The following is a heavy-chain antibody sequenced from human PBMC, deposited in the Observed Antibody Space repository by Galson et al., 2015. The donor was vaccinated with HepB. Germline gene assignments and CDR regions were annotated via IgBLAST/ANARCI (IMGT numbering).Heavy chain of an antibody. J-gene: IGHJ6*03. Sequence: SVKVSCKASGYTFKNYDINWVRQATGQGLEWMGRMNPNSGDADYAQKFQGRVTMTRDTSISTAYMEVRSLRSDDTAVYYCARRPYSGWGGTYYFYMDVWGKGTTVTVSS. CDR2: MNPNSGDA. CDR3: ARRPYSGWGGTYYFYMDV. D-gene: IGHD6-6*01. CDR1: GYTFKNYD. V-gene: IGHV1-8*01.